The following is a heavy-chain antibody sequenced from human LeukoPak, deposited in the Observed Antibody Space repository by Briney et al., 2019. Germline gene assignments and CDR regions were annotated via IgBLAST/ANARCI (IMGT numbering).Heavy chain of an antibody. Sequence: GGSLRLSCAASGFTFSSYAMSWVRQAPGKGLEWVSAISGSGGSTYYADSVKGRFTISRDNSKNTLYLQMNSLRAEDTAVYYCAKVTYYDSSGYYHPFDYWGQGTLVTVSS. D-gene: IGHD3-22*01. CDR3: AKVTYYDSSGYYHPFDY. CDR2: ISGSGGST. V-gene: IGHV3-23*01. J-gene: IGHJ4*02. CDR1: GFTFSSYA.